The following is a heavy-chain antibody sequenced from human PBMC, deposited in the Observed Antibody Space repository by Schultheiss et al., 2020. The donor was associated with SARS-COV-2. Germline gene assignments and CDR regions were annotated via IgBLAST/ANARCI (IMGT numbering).Heavy chain of an antibody. Sequence: GGSLRLSCAASGFTVSSNYMSWVRQAPGKGLEWVSVIYSGGSTYYADSVKGRFTISRDNAKNSLYLQMNSLRAEDTAVYYCAREGGSGWYGDAFDIWGQGTMVTVSS. J-gene: IGHJ3*02. CDR1: GFTVSSNY. CDR3: AREGGSGWYGDAFDI. V-gene: IGHV3-66*01. CDR2: IYSGGST. D-gene: IGHD6-19*01.